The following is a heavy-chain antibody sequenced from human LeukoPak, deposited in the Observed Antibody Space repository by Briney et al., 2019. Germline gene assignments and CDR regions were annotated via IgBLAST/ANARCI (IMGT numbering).Heavy chain of an antibody. D-gene: IGHD6-13*01. CDR1: GYTFTSYA. J-gene: IGHJ4*02. V-gene: IGHV1-3*03. Sequence: GASVKVSCKASGYTFTSYAMHWVRQAPGQRLEWMGWINAGNGNTKYSQEFQGRVTITRDTSASTAYMELSSLRSEDMAVYYCARGEGGSSWYTHHLDYWGQGTLVTVSS. CDR3: ARGEGGSSWYTHHLDY. CDR2: INAGNGNT.